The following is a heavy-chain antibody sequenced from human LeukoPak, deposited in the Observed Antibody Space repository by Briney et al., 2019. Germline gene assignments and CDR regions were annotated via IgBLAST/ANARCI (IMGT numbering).Heavy chain of an antibody. CDR1: GFTFSSWW. J-gene: IGHJ6*04. D-gene: IGHD5-12*01. Sequence: PGGSLRLSCAVSGFTFSSWWMTWVRQAPGKGLEWVANIKQDGSEKNYVDSAKGRFTISRDNAKNSLDLQMNRLRAEDTAVYYCARGHIGMDVWGKGTTVTVSS. CDR3: ARGHIGMDV. CDR2: IKQDGSEK. V-gene: IGHV3-7*01.